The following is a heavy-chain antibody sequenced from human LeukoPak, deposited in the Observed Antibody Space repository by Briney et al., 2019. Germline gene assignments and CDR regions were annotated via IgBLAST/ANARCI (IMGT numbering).Heavy chain of an antibody. V-gene: IGHV4-4*07. D-gene: IGHD3-22*01. Sequence: SETLSLTCTVSGGSISSYYWSWIRQPAGKGLEWIGRIYTSGSTNYNPSLKSRVTMSVDTSKNQFSLKLSSVTAADTAVYYCARSNYYDSSGPTEYYFDYWGQGTLVTVSS. CDR1: GGSISSYY. CDR3: ARSNYYDSSGPTEYYFDY. J-gene: IGHJ4*02. CDR2: IYTSGST.